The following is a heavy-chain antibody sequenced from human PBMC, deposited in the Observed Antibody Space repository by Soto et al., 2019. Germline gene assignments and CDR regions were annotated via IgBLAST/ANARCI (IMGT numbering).Heavy chain of an antibody. V-gene: IGHV2-5*02. CDR1: GFSLSSSRVG. CDR3: AHLMITYGGVVADDAFDF. CDR2: IYWDGDK. J-gene: IGHJ3*01. D-gene: IGHD3-16*02. Sequence: QITLTESGPTLVKPTQTLTLTCTFSGFSLSSSRVGVAWIRQPPGKALEWLAVIYWDGDKRYSPSLRSRLTITKDTSNNPVVLRMTNVDPVDTATYFCAHLMITYGGVVADDAFDFWGQGTMVTISS.